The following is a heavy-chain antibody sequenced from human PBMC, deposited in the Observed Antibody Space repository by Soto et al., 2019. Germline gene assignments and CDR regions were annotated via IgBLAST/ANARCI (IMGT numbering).Heavy chain of an antibody. CDR1: GFTFSSYS. J-gene: IGHJ4*02. D-gene: IGHD6-13*01. V-gene: IGHV3-21*01. CDR2: ISSSSSYI. Sequence: GGSLRLSCAASGFTFSSYSMNWVRQAPGKGLEWVSSISSSSSYIYYADSVKGRFTISRDNAKNSLYLQMNSLRAEDTAVYYCARDRLAAAGIDYWGQGTLVTVSS. CDR3: ARDRLAAAGIDY.